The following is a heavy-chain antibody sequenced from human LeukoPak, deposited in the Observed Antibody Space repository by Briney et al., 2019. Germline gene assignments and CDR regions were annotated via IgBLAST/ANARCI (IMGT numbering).Heavy chain of an antibody. CDR1: GGSISSGSYY. V-gene: IGHV4-61*02. CDR3: ARGPYSSGALRFKY. J-gene: IGHJ4*02. D-gene: IGHD6-19*01. CDR2: IYTSGST. Sequence: PSQTLSLTCTVSGGSISSGSYYWSWIRQPAGKGLEWIGRIYTSGSTNYNPSLKSRVTISVDTSKNQFSLKLSSVTAADTAVYYCARGPYSSGALRFKYWGQGTLVTVSS.